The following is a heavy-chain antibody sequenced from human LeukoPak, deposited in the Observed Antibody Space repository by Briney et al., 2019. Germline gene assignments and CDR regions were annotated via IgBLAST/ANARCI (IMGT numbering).Heavy chain of an antibody. CDR3: ARSKWELPSPLFDY. V-gene: IGHV4-38-2*01. D-gene: IGHD1-26*01. CDR2: IYHSGST. Sequence: PSETLSLTCAVSGYSISSGYYWGWIRQPPGKGLEWIGSIYHSGSTSYNPSRKSRVAISVDTSKNQFSLKLSCVTAADTAVYYCARSKWELPSPLFDYWGQGTLVTVSS. J-gene: IGHJ4*02. CDR1: GYSISSGYY.